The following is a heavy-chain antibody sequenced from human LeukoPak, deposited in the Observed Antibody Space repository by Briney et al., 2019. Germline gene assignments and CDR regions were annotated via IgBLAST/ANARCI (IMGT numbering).Heavy chain of an antibody. CDR2: IYPGDSDT. Sequence: GESLKISCKGSGYSFTSYWIGWVRQMPGKGLEWMGIIYPGDSDTRYSPSFQGQVTISADKSISTAYLQWSSLKASDTAMYYCARRHRGYSYGYDYYYMDVWGKGTTVTISS. D-gene: IGHD5-18*01. J-gene: IGHJ6*03. CDR1: GYSFTSYW. V-gene: IGHV5-51*01. CDR3: ARRHRGYSYGYDYYYMDV.